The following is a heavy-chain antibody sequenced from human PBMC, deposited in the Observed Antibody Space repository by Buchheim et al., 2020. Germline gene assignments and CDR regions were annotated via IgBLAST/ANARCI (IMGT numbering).Heavy chain of an antibody. CDR3: ARDGPVGNCSSGSCAPPYYYGMDV. J-gene: IGHJ6*02. D-gene: IGHD2-15*01. V-gene: IGHV1-2*04. CDR2: INPNSGGT. CDR1: GYTFTGYY. Sequence: QVQLVQSGAEVKKPGASVKVSCKASGYTFTGYYMHWVRQAPGQGLEWMGWINPNSGGTNYAQKFQGWVTMTRDTSISTAYWERRRQRSDDRAVYYCARDGPVGNCSSGSCAPPYYYGMDVWGQGTT.